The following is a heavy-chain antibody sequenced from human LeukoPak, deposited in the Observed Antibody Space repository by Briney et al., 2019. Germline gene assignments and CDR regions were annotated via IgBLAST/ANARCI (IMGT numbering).Heavy chain of an antibody. D-gene: IGHD3-22*01. CDR1: GYTFSSYS. J-gene: IGHJ4*02. CDR2: ISVGSNYI. Sequence: GGSLRLSCAASGYTFSSYSINWVRQAPGKGLEWVSSISVGSNYIYYADSVRGRLSISRDDARNSLYLQMDSLRGDDTAVYYCARLRRNSDRSGYYYYYDYWGQGTLVTVSS. V-gene: IGHV3-21*01. CDR3: ARLRRNSDRSGYYYYYDY.